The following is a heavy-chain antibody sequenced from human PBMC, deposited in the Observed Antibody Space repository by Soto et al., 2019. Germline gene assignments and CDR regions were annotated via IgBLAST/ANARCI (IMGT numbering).Heavy chain of an antibody. Sequence: SVKVSCKASGGTFSSYAISWVRQAPGQGLEWMGGIIPIFGTANYAQKFQGRVTITADESTSTAYMELSSLRSEDTAVYYCAREQRNWNDIMDGWGQGTTVTVSS. CDR1: GGTFSSYA. D-gene: IGHD1-1*01. CDR3: AREQRNWNDIMDG. CDR2: IIPIFGTA. V-gene: IGHV1-69*13. J-gene: IGHJ6*02.